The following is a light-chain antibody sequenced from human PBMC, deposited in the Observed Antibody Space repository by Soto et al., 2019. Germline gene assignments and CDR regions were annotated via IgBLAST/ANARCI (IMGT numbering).Light chain of an antibody. J-gene: IGKJ4*01. CDR2: HAS. V-gene: IGKV3-15*01. CDR1: QSVNNN. Sequence: EIVMTQSPATLSVSPGERATLSCRASQSVNNNLAWYQQKPGQVPRLLIYHASTGATGIPARFSGSGSGTELTLTISSVQSEDFAVYYCQQYKDWPLTFGGGTKVEIK. CDR3: QQYKDWPLT.